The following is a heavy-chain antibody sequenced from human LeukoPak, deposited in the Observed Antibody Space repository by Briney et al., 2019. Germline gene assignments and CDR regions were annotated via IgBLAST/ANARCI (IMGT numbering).Heavy chain of an antibody. J-gene: IGHJ4*02. D-gene: IGHD6-13*01. CDR3: AKGGEDSSSWFKYFDY. CDR2: ISGSGGST. V-gene: IGHV3-23*01. CDR1: GFTFSSYA. Sequence: GASQRLSCAASGFTFSSYAMSWVRQAPGKGLEWVSAISGSGGSTYYADSVKGRFTISRDNSKNTLYLQMNSLRAEDTAVYYCAKGGEDSSSWFKYFDYWGQGTLVTVSS.